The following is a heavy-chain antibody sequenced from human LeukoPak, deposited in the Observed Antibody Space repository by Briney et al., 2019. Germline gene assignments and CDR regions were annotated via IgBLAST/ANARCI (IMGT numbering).Heavy chain of an antibody. D-gene: IGHD6-13*01. V-gene: IGHV3-30*18. J-gene: IGHJ4*02. CDR1: GFTFSSYG. Sequence: GRSLRLSCAASGFTFSSYGMHWVRQAPGKGLQWVALISYGGSNKFYADSVKGRFTISRDNSKNTLYLQMNSLRAEDTAVYFCAKDSQYGSSWGSLFWGQGTLATVSS. CDR3: AKDSQYGSSWGSLF. CDR2: ISYGGSNK.